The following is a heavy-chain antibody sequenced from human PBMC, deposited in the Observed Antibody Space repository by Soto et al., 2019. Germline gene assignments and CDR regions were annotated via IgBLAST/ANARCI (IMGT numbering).Heavy chain of an antibody. CDR1: GTTFSSYG. V-gene: IGHV3-33*01. CDR2: IWYDGSNK. J-gene: IGHJ5*02. Sequence: GGSLRLSCAASGTTFSSYGMHWVRQAPGKGLEWVAVIWYDGSNKYYADSVKGRFTISRDNSKNTLYLQMNSLRAEDTAVYYCAGAKSDCSGGSCYSGCFDPWGQGTLVTVSS. D-gene: IGHD2-15*01. CDR3: AGAKSDCSGGSCYSGCFDP.